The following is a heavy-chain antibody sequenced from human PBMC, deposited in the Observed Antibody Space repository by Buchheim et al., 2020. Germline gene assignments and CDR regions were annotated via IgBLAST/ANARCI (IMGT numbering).Heavy chain of an antibody. J-gene: IGHJ6*02. CDR3: ARACDTAMVKGYYYYYGMDV. V-gene: IGHV3-33*01. CDR1: GFTFSSYG. D-gene: IGHD5-18*01. Sequence: QVQLVESGGGVVQPGRSLRLSCAASGFTFSSYGMHWVRQAPGKGLEWVAVIWYDGSNKYYADSVKGRFTISRDNSKNTLYLQMNSLRAEDTAVYYCARACDTAMVKGYYYYYGMDVWGQGTT. CDR2: IWYDGSNK.